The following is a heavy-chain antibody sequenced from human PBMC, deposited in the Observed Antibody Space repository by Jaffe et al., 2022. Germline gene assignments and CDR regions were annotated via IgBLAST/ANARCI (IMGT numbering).Heavy chain of an antibody. Sequence: QVQLQESGPGLVKPSETLSLTCTVSGGSISSYYWSWIRQPPGKGLEWIGYIYYSGSTNYNPSLKSRVTISVDTSKNQFSLKLSSVTAADTAVYYCARVNLFAITMVQGDPGWFDPWGQGTLVTVSS. CDR3: ARVNLFAITMVQGDPGWFDP. CDR2: IYYSGST. CDR1: GGSISSYY. D-gene: IGHD3-10*01. V-gene: IGHV4-59*01. J-gene: IGHJ5*02.